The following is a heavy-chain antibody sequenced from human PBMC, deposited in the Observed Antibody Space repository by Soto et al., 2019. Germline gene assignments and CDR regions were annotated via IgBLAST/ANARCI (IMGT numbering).Heavy chain of an antibody. Sequence: EVQLVESGGGLVQPGRSLRLSCAASGFTFDDYAMHWVRQAPGKGLEWVSGISWNSGSIGYADSVKGRFTISRDNAKNSLYLQMNSLRAEDTALYYCAKDICDFWSGYLGFDYWGQGTLVTVSS. CDR3: AKDICDFWSGYLGFDY. CDR2: ISWNSGSI. CDR1: GFTFDDYA. V-gene: IGHV3-9*01. D-gene: IGHD3-3*01. J-gene: IGHJ4*02.